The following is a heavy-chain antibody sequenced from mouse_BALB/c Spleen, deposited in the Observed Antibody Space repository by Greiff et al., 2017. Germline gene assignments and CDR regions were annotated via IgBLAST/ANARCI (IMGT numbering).Heavy chain of an antibody. CDR1: GYSITSDYA. V-gene: IGHV3-2*02. CDR3: ARKGGDYEREDFAY. Sequence: EVQRVESGPGLVKPSQSLSLTCTVTGYSITSDYAWNWIRQFPGNKLEWMGYISYSGSTSYNPSLKSRISITRDTSKNQFFLQLNSVTTEDTATYYCARKGGDYEREDFAYWGQGTLVTVSA. CDR2: ISYSGST. J-gene: IGHJ3*01. D-gene: IGHD2-4*01.